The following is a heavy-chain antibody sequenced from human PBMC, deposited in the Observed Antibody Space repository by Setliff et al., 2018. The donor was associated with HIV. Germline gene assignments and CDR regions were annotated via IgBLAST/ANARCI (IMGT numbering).Heavy chain of an antibody. J-gene: IGHJ3*01. D-gene: IGHD3-22*01. CDR1: GFTVSSSY. CDR2: IYSDGNT. Sequence: PGGSLRLSCAGSGFTVSSSYMTWVRQAPGKGLEWVSVIYSDGNTFYADSVKGRFTISRDNSNNTLSLQMSSLRAEDTALYYCAKLDYYDYSGSWARKVAIDFWGRGTMVTVSS. CDR3: AKLDYYDYSGSWARKVAIDF. V-gene: IGHV3-53*01.